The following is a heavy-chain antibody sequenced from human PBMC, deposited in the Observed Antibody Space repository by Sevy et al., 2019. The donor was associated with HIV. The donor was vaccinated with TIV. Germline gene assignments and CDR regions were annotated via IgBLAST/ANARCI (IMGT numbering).Heavy chain of an antibody. D-gene: IGHD2-8*01. V-gene: IGHV3-23*01. CDR1: GFAFYDYS. CDR3: AREGCTRPHDY. J-gene: IGHJ4*02. CDR2: LSFGCGKI. Sequence: GGSLRLSCAASGFAFYDYSMSWIRQAPGKGLEWVATLSFGCGKINYADSVKGRFTISGDNSKNSFYLQMDNLRVEDTALYYCAREGCTRPHDYWGQGTRVTVS.